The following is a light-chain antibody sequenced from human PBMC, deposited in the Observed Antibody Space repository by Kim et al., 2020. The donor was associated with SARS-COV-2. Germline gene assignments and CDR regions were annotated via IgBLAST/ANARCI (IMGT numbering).Light chain of an antibody. Sequence: SPGERATLSCRASQDIRSNLAWYQQKPGQPHRLLIYDAATRATGIPARFSGSGSGTEFSLTIDSLQSEDSAVYFCQQYNDWPPWTFGQGTKVDIK. J-gene: IGKJ1*01. V-gene: IGKV3D-15*01. CDR3: QQYNDWPPWT. CDR2: DAA. CDR1: QDIRSN.